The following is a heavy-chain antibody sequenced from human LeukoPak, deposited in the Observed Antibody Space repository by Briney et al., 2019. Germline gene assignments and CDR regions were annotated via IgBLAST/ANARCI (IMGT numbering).Heavy chain of an antibody. Sequence: GGSLRLSCEASGFTFSNSAMGWVRQAPGKGLEWVSGVSASGHYTYYADSAKGRFTIFRDNSKNTLYLQMNSLRAEDTALYYCAKDGSWGDYYFYFYIDVWGKGTTVTVSS. D-gene: IGHD3-16*01. CDR1: GFTFSNSA. J-gene: IGHJ6*03. V-gene: IGHV3-23*01. CDR3: AKDGSWGDYYFYFYIDV. CDR2: VSASGHYT.